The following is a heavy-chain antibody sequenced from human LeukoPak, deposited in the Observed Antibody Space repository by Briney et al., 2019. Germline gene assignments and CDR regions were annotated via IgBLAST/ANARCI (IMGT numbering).Heavy chain of an antibody. V-gene: IGHV4-34*01. J-gene: IGHJ4*02. CDR1: GGSFSGYY. CDR2: IYYSGST. Sequence: SETLSLTCAVYGGSFSGYYWSWIRQPPGKGLEWIGSIYYSGSTYYNPSLKSRVTISVDTSKNQFSLKLSSVTAADTAVYYCARSLYCSGGSCYHRDFDYWGQGTLVTVSS. D-gene: IGHD2-15*01. CDR3: ARSLYCSGGSCYHRDFDY.